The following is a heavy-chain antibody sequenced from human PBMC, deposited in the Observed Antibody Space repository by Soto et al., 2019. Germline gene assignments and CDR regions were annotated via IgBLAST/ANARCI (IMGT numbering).Heavy chain of an antibody. CDR2: ISDSVDSS. D-gene: IGHD6-19*01. J-gene: IGHJ4*02. CDR3: ATVEAVV. CDR1: GFTFSNYD. Sequence: EVQLLQSGGGLVQPGGSLRLSCAASGFTFSNYDMSWVRQAPGKGLDWVAAISDSVDSSYYADSVKGRFTVSRDNSKNTLYLQMNNLRAEDTALYYCATVEAVVWGQGALVTVSS. V-gene: IGHV3-23*01.